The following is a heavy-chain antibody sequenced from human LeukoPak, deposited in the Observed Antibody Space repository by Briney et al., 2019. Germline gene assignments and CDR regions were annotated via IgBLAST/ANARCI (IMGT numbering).Heavy chain of an antibody. CDR1: GFTFSSYG. V-gene: IGHV3-30*02. CDR2: IRYDGSNK. CDR3: AKDRQSWTSYGNGGDY. J-gene: IGHJ4*02. Sequence: GGSLRLSCAASGFTFSSYGMHWVRQAPGKGLEWVAFIRYDGSNKYYADSVKGRFTISRDSSKNTVYLQMNSLRAEDTAVYYCAKDRQSWTSYGNGGDYWGQGTPVTVSS. D-gene: IGHD2-2*01.